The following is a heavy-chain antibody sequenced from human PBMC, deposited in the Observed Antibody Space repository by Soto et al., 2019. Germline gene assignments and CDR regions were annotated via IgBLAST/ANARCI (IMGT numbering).Heavy chain of an antibody. Sequence: PGGSLRLSCAASGFTFSNYAMTWVRQGPGKGLEWFSGISGSGGSSYYADSVKGRFTISRDNSKSTLYLQMNSLRAEDTAVYYCAKAYFVWSSEQPYYFNYWGQGTLVTVSS. J-gene: IGHJ4*02. CDR1: GFTFSNYA. D-gene: IGHD3-16*01. CDR3: AKAYFVWSSEQPYYFNY. V-gene: IGHV3-23*01. CDR2: ISGSGGSS.